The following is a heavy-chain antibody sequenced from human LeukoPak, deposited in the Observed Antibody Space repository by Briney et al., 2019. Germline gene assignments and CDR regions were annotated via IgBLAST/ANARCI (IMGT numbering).Heavy chain of an antibody. CDR2: IKQDGSAK. D-gene: IGHD2-15*01. V-gene: IGHV3-7*01. CDR1: GFTFSSYW. J-gene: IGHJ4*02. Sequence: GGSLRLSCAASGFTFSSYWMNWVRQDPGKGLEWVANIKQDGSAKNYVDSVKGRLTISRDNAKSLLYLQMNSLRAEDAAVYYCAGGQGYLITHWGQGTLVTVSS. CDR3: AGGQGYLITH.